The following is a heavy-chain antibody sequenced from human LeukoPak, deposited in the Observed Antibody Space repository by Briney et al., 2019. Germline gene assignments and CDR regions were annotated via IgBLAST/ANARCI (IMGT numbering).Heavy chain of an antibody. CDR3: ARDPGDSDGWYYFDC. Sequence: GGSLRLSCAASGFTFSSYAMSWVRQAPGKGLEWVSALSGSGGSTYYADSVKGRFTISRDNAKNSLYLQMNSLGVKDTAVYYCARDPGDSDGWYYFDCWGQGTLVTVSS. D-gene: IGHD6-19*01. V-gene: IGHV3-23*01. CDR2: LSGSGGST. CDR1: GFTFSSYA. J-gene: IGHJ4*02.